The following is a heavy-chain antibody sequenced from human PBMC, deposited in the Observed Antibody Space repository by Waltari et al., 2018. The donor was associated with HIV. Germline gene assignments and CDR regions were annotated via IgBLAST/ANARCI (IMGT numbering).Heavy chain of an antibody. Sequence: EVQLVESGGNLVQPGESLRLSCVASGFTFSNYWMNWVRQAPGTGLEWVANIKYDASEKYYVDSVKGRFTISRDNAKNSLYLQMSNLRAEDTALYYCARDRHYHDFSGSLPPGALWGQGTLVTVSS. D-gene: IGHD3-22*01. CDR2: IKYDASEK. J-gene: IGHJ4*02. V-gene: IGHV3-7*01. CDR1: GFTFSNYW. CDR3: ARDRHYHDFSGSLPPGAL.